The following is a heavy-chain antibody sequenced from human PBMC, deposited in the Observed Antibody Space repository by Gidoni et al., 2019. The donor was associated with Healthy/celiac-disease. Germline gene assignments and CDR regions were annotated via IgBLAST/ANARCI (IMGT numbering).Heavy chain of an antibody. CDR2: IYPGDSDT. V-gene: IGHV5-51*01. Sequence: EVQLLQSGSEVKKPGESLKLSCTGSGYSFTSYWIGWVLQMPGKGLEWMGIIYPGDSDTRYSPAFQGQVTITADKSISTAYLKLSSLKAADTAMDYCARHYKAGWLLLSHDAFDIWGQGTMVTVSS. CDR1: GYSFTSYW. D-gene: IGHD3-22*01. CDR3: ARHYKAGWLLLSHDAFDI. J-gene: IGHJ3*02.